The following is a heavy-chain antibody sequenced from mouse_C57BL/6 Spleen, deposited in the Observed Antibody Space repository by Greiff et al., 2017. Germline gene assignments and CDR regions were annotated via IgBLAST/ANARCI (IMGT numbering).Heavy chain of an antibody. CDR3: ASLYYSNAMDY. Sequence: VQLQQSGPELVKPGASVKISCKASGYAFSSSWMNWVKQRPGKGLEWIGRIYPGDGDTNYNGKFKGKATLTADKSSSTAYMQLSSLTSEDSAVYFCASLYYSNAMDYWGQGTSVTVSS. V-gene: IGHV1-82*01. CDR1: GYAFSSSW. CDR2: IYPGDGDT. D-gene: IGHD2-5*01. J-gene: IGHJ4*01.